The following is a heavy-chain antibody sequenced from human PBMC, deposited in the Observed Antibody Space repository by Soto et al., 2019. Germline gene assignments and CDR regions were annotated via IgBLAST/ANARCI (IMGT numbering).Heavy chain of an antibody. CDR1: GFTFSSYA. J-gene: IGHJ5*02. Sequence: EVQLLESGGGLVQPGGSLRLSCAASGFTFSSYAMSWVRQAPGKGLEWVSAISGSGGRTYYADSVKGRFTISRENSTNPLYLQMTSLRAEDTAVYYCAKDEHEGWFDPWGQGSLVTVCS. CDR2: ISGSGGRT. V-gene: IGHV3-23*01. CDR3: AKDEHEGWFDP.